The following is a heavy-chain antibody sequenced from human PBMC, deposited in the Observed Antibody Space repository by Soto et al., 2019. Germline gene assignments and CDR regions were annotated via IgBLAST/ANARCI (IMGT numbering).Heavy chain of an antibody. J-gene: IGHJ5*02. CDR3: AREYGSGSYKDPWFDP. CDR2: ISSNGGST. D-gene: IGHD3-10*01. V-gene: IGHV3-64*01. CDR1: GFTFSSYA. Sequence: GGSLRLSCAASGFTFSSYAMHWVRQAPGKGLEYVSAISSNGGSTYYANSVKGRFTISRDNSKNTLYLQMGSLRAEDMAVYYCAREYGSGSYKDPWFDPWGQGTLVTVS.